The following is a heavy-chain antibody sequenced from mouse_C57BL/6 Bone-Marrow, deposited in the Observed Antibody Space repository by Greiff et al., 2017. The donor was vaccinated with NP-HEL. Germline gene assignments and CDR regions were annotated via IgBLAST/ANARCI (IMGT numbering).Heavy chain of an antibody. V-gene: IGHV1-47*01. J-gene: IGHJ4*01. CDR2: FHPDNDDT. CDR1: GYSFTTYP. CDR3: AKRSNFDYAMDY. Sequence: VQLQQSGAELVKPGASVKMSCKASGYSFTTYPIAWMKQSPGTCLEWLGNFHPDNDDTKYNEKFKGKATLTVEKSSTTVYLDLSRLTSNDSAVYYCAKRSNFDYAMDYWGQGTSVTVSS. D-gene: IGHD1-1*01.